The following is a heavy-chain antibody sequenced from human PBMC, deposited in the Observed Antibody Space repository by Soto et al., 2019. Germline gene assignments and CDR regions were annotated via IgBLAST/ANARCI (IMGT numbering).Heavy chain of an antibody. V-gene: IGHV3-23*01. Sequence: GGSLRLSCAASGFPFSNYAMSWVRQAPGKGLEWVSGISGRGCSTYSAGSVKGRFTISRDNSNNTLYLQMNSLRVEDTAVYYCAKQSLNYYFYMDVWGKGTTVTVSS. CDR2: ISGRGCST. CDR1: GFPFSNYA. J-gene: IGHJ6*03. CDR3: AKQSLNYYFYMDV.